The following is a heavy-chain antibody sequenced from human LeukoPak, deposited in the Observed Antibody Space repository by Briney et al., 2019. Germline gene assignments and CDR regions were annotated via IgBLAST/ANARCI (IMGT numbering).Heavy chain of an antibody. CDR1: GGSISSYD. CDR2: IYSSGST. J-gene: IGHJ6*03. V-gene: IGHV4-4*09. CDR3: ARLNYGRRDYYYYYYMDV. D-gene: IGHD3-10*01. Sequence: SETLCLTCTVSGGSISSYDWSWIRQPPGKGLEWIACIYSSGSTNYNPSLKSRVTRSVDTSKNQFSLKLSSVTAADSAVYYCARLNYGRRDYYYYYYMDVWGKGTTVTVSS.